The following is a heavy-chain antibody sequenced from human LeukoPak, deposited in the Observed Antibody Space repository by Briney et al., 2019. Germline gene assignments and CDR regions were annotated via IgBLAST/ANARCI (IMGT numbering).Heavy chain of an antibody. CDR1: GFTFSSYA. CDR3: ARTGPLVGATTFDY. Sequence: GGSLRLSCAASGFTFSSYAMSWVRQAPGKGLEWVSSISSSSSYIYYADSVKGRFTISRDNAKNSLYLQMNSLRAEDTAVYYCARTGPLVGATTFDYWGQGTLVTVSS. D-gene: IGHD1-26*01. V-gene: IGHV3-21*01. J-gene: IGHJ4*02. CDR2: ISSSSSYI.